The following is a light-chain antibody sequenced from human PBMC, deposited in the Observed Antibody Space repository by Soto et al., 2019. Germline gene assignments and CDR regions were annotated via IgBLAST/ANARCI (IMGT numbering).Light chain of an antibody. CDR2: EVS. CDR3: TSYAGTYSFFYV. J-gene: IGLJ1*01. V-gene: IGLV2-8*01. CDR1: SSDVVAYNY. Sequence: QSVLTQPPSASGSPGQSVTISCTGTSSDVVAYNYVSWYQQLPGKAPKLIIYEVSKRPSGVPDLFSGSKSGNTASLTVSGLQAEDEADYYCTSYAGTYSFFYVFGTGTKVTVL.